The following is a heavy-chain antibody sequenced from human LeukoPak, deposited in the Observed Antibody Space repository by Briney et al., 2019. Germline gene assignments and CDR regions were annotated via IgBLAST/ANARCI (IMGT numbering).Heavy chain of an antibody. D-gene: IGHD3-10*01. V-gene: IGHV3-23*01. Sequence: GGSLRLSCAASGFTFSTYGMHWVRQAPGKGLEWVSAISGSGGSTYYADSVKGRFTISRDNSKNTLYLQMNSLRAEDTAVYYCAKQRSVVRGVITDYFDYWGQGTLVTVSS. J-gene: IGHJ4*02. CDR1: GFTFSTYG. CDR3: AKQRSVVRGVITDYFDY. CDR2: ISGSGGST.